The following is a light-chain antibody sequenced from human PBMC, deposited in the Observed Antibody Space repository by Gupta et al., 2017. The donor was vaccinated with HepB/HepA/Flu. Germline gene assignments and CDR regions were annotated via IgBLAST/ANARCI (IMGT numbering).Light chain of an antibody. CDR3: RQWTHWPWT. V-gene: IGKV2-30*01. Sequence: DIVMTQSPLSLPVTRGQPASISCRSSQSLVDSDGNTYLNWFQQRPGQSPRRLIYLGSTRDSGVPDRFRGSGSGTDFTLKISRVDAEDVGVYYCRQWTHWPWTFGQGTKVEIK. J-gene: IGKJ1*01. CDR1: QSLVDSDGNTY. CDR2: LGS.